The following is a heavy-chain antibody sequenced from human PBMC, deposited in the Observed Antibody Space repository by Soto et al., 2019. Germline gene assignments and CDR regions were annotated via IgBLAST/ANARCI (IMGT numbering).Heavy chain of an antibody. V-gene: IGHV1-69*13. J-gene: IGHJ4*02. CDR3: ASERRYSSGWVPYFDY. CDR1: GGTFSSYA. Sequence: GASVKVSCKASGGTFSSYAISWVRQAPGQGLEWMGGIIPIFGTANYAQKFQGRVTITADESTSTAYMELSSLRSEDTAVYYCASERRYSSGWVPYFDYWGQGTLVTVSS. D-gene: IGHD6-19*01. CDR2: IIPIFGTA.